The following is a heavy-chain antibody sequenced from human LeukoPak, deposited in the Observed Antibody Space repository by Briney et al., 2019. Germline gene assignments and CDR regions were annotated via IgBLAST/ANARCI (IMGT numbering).Heavy chain of an antibody. Sequence: PSETLSLTCTVSGDSITSGSYYWSWIRQPAGKGLEWIGRIYTSGSTNYNPSLKSRVTISVDTSKNQFSLKLSSVTAADTAVYYCARGSGWYAFDIWGQGIMVTVSS. CDR2: IYTSGST. V-gene: IGHV4-61*02. D-gene: IGHD6-19*01. J-gene: IGHJ3*02. CDR3: ARGSGWYAFDI. CDR1: GDSITSGSYY.